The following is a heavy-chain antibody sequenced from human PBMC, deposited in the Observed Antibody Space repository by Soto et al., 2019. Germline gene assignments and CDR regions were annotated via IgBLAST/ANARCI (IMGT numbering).Heavy chain of an antibody. CDR2: IYYSGST. CDR3: AKPSGSYFQLLPADAFDI. CDR1: GGSISSGGYY. Sequence: PSETLSLTCTVSGGSISSGGYYWSWIRQHPGKGLEWIGYIYYSGSTYYNPSLKSRVTISVDTSKNQFSLKLSSVTAADTAVYYCAKPSGSYFQLLPADAFDIWGQGTMVTVSS. J-gene: IGHJ3*02. V-gene: IGHV4-31*03. D-gene: IGHD3-10*01.